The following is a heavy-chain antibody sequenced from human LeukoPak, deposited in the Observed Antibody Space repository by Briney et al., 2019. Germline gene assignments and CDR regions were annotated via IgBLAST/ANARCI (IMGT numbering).Heavy chain of an antibody. D-gene: IGHD3-10*01. CDR3: ARGYGSGSYNNFNQ. V-gene: IGHV4-59*02. J-gene: IGHJ4*02. Sequence: SETLSLTCTVSGASVRGYYWSWIRQPPGEGLEWIGYIHYTGNTDYNPSLTSRVTMSVDTSKNQFSLMLTSVTAADTAVYYCARGYGSGSYNNFNQWGQGLLVAVPS. CDR1: GASVRGYY. CDR2: IHYTGNT.